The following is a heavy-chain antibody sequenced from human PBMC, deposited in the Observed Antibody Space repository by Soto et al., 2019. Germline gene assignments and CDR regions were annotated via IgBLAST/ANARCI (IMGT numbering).Heavy chain of an antibody. J-gene: IGHJ3*02. CDR3: ASVGPGRSWYLDAFDI. D-gene: IGHD6-13*01. CDR1: GGSIRSYY. Sequence: PSETLSLTCSVSGGSIRSYYWSWIRQPPGKGLEWIGYIYYSGSTNYSPSLKSRVTISVDTSRNQFSLKLSSVTAADTAVYYCASVGPGRSWYLDAFDIWGQGTMVTVSS. CDR2: IYYSGST. V-gene: IGHV4-59*01.